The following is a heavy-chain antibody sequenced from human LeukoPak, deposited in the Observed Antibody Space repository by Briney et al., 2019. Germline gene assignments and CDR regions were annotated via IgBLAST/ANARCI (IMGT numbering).Heavy chain of an antibody. J-gene: IGHJ3*02. D-gene: IGHD6-13*01. CDR2: IYYSGST. Sequence: SETLSLTCTVSSGSISSGSYSWSWIRQPPGRGLEWVGNIYYSGSTYYNPSLKSRVTISVDTSKNQFSLKLSSVTAADTAVYYCARHSPYSSSWFDAFDIWGQGTMVTVSS. CDR3: ARHSPYSSSWFDAFDI. V-gene: IGHV4-30-2*03. CDR1: SGSISSGSYS.